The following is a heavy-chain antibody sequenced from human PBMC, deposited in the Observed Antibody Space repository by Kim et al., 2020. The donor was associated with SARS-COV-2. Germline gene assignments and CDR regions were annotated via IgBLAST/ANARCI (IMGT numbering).Heavy chain of an antibody. CDR1: GFTVSSNY. Sequence: GGSLRLSCAASGFTVSSNYMSWVRQAPGKGLEWVSVIYSGGSTYYADSVKGRFTISRDNSKNTLYLQMNSLRAEDTAVYYCARGYRHYYDSSGYYYAGGYYYYGMDVWGQGTTVTVSS. V-gene: IGHV3-53*01. CDR2: IYSGGST. CDR3: ARGYRHYYDSSGYYYAGGYYYYGMDV. J-gene: IGHJ6*02. D-gene: IGHD3-22*01.